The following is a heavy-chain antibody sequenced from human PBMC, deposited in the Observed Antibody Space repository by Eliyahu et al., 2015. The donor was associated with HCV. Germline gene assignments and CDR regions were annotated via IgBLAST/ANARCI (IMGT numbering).Heavy chain of an antibody. D-gene: IGHD7-27*01. CDR3: ARRWGSFDY. Sequence: GPGLVKPSEALSLTCTVSGGSISSASYYWDWIRQPPGKGLEWIGSIYFTGSTFYNPSLKSRVTISVDTSKSQFSLKLTSVTAADTAVYYCARRWGSFDYWGQGTLVTVSS. J-gene: IGHJ4*02. CDR1: GGSISSASYY. V-gene: IGHV4-39*01. CDR2: IYFTGST.